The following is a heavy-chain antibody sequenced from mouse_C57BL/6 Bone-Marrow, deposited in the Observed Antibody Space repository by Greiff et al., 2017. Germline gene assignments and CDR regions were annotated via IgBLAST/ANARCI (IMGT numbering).Heavy chain of an antibody. CDR3: ARAGFAY. CDR1: GYTFTSYW. CDR2: IDPSDSYT. J-gene: IGHJ3*01. V-gene: IGHV1-59*01. Sequence: QVQLQQPGAELVRPGTSVKLSCKASGYTFTSYWMHWVKQRPGQGLEWIGVIDPSDSYTNYNQKFKGKATLTVDKSSSTAYMQLSSLTSEDSAVYYCARAGFAYWGQGTLVTVSA.